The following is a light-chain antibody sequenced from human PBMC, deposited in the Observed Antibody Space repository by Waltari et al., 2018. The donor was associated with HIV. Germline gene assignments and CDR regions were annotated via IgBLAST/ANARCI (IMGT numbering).Light chain of an antibody. J-gene: IGLJ2*01. CDR3: ASNRLDYTLI. CDR1: STDSRFYQY. CDR2: DIN. V-gene: IGLV2-14*03. Sequence: QSALTQPASVSGFLGQSINISCTGISTDSRFYQYVSWYQQYPGKITRLIIFDINNRPSGVSDHCSGSRSGNSASLTFSGLQSGDEAHYYCASNRLDYTLIFGGGTKLTVL.